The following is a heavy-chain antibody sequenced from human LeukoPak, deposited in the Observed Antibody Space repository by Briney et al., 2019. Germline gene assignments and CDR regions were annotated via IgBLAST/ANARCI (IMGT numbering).Heavy chain of an antibody. Sequence: AGSLLLSCAASGFTFSTYSMNWVRQAPGKGLEWVSSISSSGSYIYYAVSVKGRFTISRDNSKNSLYLQMNSLRAEDTAVYYCTSYPAEYFQPWGQGTLVTVSS. V-gene: IGHV3-21*01. CDR1: GFTFSTYS. CDR2: ISSSGSYI. J-gene: IGHJ1*01. CDR3: TSYPAEYFQP.